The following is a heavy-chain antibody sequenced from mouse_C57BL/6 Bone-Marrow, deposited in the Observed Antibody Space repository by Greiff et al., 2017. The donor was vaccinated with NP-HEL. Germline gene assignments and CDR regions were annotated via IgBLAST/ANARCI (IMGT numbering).Heavy chain of an antibody. J-gene: IGHJ3*01. CDR3: TTGAYDAFAY. D-gene: IGHD2-12*01. Sequence: EVQLVESGAELVRPGASVKLSCTASGFNIKDDYMHWVKQRPEQGLEWIGWIDPENGDTSYASKFQGKATITADKSSNTAHLQLSILPSEDTAVYSFTTGAYDAFAYWRPGTLVTVSA. CDR2: IDPENGDT. V-gene: IGHV14-4*01. CDR1: GFNIKDDY.